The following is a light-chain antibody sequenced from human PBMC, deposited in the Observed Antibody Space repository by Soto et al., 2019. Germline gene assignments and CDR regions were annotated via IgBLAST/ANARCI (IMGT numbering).Light chain of an antibody. CDR1: SRDVGGYAF. J-gene: IGLJ2*01. CDR3: SSYTSSSTLDVI. V-gene: IGLV2-14*03. Sequence: QSALTQPASVSGSPGQSITISCTGTSRDVGGYAFVSWYQHHPGKAPKLMIYDVSNRPSGVSNRFSGSKSGNTASLTISGLQAEDEADYYCSSYTSSSTLDVIFGGGTKLTVL. CDR2: DVS.